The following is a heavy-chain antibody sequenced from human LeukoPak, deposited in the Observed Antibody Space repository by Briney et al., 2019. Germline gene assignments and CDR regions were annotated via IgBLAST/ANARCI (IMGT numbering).Heavy chain of an antibody. J-gene: IGHJ6*04. Sequence: GGSLRLSCAASGFPFSAYEMNWVRQAPGKGLEWVSYISSSGSTIYYADSVKGRFTISRDNAKNSLYLQMNSLRAEDTAVYYCAELGITMIGGVWGKGTTVTISS. CDR1: GFPFSAYE. CDR2: ISSSGSTI. CDR3: AELGITMIGGV. D-gene: IGHD3-10*02. V-gene: IGHV3-48*03.